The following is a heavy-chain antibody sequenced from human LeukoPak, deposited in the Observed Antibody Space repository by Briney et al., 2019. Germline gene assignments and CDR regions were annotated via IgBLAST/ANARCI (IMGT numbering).Heavy chain of an antibody. CDR2: IKTKTDGVTT. CDR1: GFTFSKAW. CDR3: TGFETSGPDAFGI. Sequence: GGSLRLSCAASGFTFSKAWMSWVRQAPGKGLEWVGRIKTKTDGVTTDYAAPVKGRFTLSRDDSKNTVYLQMTSLKIEDTAVYFCTGFETSGPDAFGIWGRGTMVTVSS. J-gene: IGHJ3*02. D-gene: IGHD5-12*01. V-gene: IGHV3-15*01.